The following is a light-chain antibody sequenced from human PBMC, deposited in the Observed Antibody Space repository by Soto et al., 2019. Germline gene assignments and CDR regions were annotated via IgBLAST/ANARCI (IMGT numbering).Light chain of an antibody. J-gene: IGKJ4*01. V-gene: IGKV3-11*01. CDR1: QSVSNY. Sequence: EIVLTQSPDTLSLSPGERATLSCRTSQSVSNYLAWYQQKPGQAPRLLIYDASNRASGIPARFSGSGSGTDFTRTISSLEPEDFAVYYWQKRSNWPRAFGGGTTVEIK. CDR3: QKRSNWPRA. CDR2: DAS.